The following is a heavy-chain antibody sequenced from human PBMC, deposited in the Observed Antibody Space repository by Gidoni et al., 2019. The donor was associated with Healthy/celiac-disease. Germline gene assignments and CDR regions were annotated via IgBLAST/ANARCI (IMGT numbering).Heavy chain of an antibody. CDR3: AKAGYDYGENWFDP. CDR2: ISGSGGST. D-gene: IGHD3-22*01. Sequence: EVQLLESGGGLVQPGGSLRLSCAASGFPFRSYAMSWVRQAPGKGLEWVSAISGSGGSTYYADSVKGRFTISRDNSKNTLYLQMNSLRAEDTAVYYCAKAGYDYGENWFDPWGQGTLVTVSS. CDR1: GFPFRSYA. J-gene: IGHJ5*02. V-gene: IGHV3-23*01.